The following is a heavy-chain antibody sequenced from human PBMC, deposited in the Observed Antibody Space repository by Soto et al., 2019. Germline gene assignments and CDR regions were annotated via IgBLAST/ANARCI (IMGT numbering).Heavy chain of an antibody. CDR3: ARHDYYGSGSYGRLGWFDP. Sequence: TSETLSLTCTVSGGSISSGDYYWSWIRQPPGKGLEWIGSIYYSGSTYYNPSLKSRVTISVDTSKNQFSLKLSSVTAADTAVYYCARHDYYGSGSYGRLGWFDPWGQGTLVTVSS. D-gene: IGHD3-10*01. J-gene: IGHJ5*02. CDR2: IYYSGST. CDR1: GGSISSGDYY. V-gene: IGHV4-39*01.